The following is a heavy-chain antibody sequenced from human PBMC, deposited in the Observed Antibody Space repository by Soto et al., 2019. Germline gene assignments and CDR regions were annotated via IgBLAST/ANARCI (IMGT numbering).Heavy chain of an antibody. V-gene: IGHV4-59*08. D-gene: IGHD6-6*01. CDR1: GGSMSSYY. Sequence: PSETLSLTCIVSGGSMSSYYWGWFRQPPGKGLEWIGYIYYTGTTTYHPSLKSRVTISIDTSKNQFSLKLTSVTAADTAVYYCARSSIAPRLFMSPFAFWGPGTLVPVSS. J-gene: IGHJ4*02. CDR3: ARSSIAPRLFMSPFAF. CDR2: IYYTGTT.